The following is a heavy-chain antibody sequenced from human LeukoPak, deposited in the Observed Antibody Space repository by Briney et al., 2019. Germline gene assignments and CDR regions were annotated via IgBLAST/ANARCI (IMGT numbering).Heavy chain of an antibody. V-gene: IGHV1-46*01. J-gene: IGHJ4*02. D-gene: IGHD6-13*01. CDR3: ARDSGSSSWFVDSSLDYFDY. Sequence: ASVKVSCKASGYTFTSYYMHWVRQAPGQGLEWMGIINPSGGSTSYAQKFQGRVTMTRDMSTSTVYMGLGSLRSEDTAVYYCARDSGSSSWFVDSSLDYFDYWGQGTLVTVSS. CDR1: GYTFTSYY. CDR2: INPSGGST.